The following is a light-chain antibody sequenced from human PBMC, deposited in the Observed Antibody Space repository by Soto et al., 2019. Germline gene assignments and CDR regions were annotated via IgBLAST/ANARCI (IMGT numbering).Light chain of an antibody. V-gene: IGKV3-20*01. CDR3: QHYGSSWT. Sequence: IVLTRSPGTRSLSPGERATLSCRASQTVSSNYLAWFQQKGGQAPRLLIFGASSRAAGIPDRFSGSVSGTDFILTISRLERADFAVYYCQHYGSSWTFGQGTKVE. CDR1: QTVSSNY. J-gene: IGKJ1*01. CDR2: GAS.